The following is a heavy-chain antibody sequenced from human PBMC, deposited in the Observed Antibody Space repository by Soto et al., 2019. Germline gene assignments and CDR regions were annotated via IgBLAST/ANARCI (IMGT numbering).Heavy chain of an antibody. D-gene: IGHD2-2*01. J-gene: IGHJ6*03. Sequence: ASVKGSCKASGYTLTTYGISWVRQAPGQGLEWMGWISAYNGDTNYAQKFQGRVTMTTDTSTNTAYMELRSLRSDDAAVYYCARGPCSSTSCYAWGNYHHYYLDVSGRGTTVTVSS. CDR1: GYTLTTYG. V-gene: IGHV1-18*01. CDR2: ISAYNGDT. CDR3: ARGPCSSTSCYAWGNYHHYYLDV.